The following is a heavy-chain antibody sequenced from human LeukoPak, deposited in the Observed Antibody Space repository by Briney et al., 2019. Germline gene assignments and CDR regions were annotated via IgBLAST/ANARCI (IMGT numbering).Heavy chain of an antibody. CDR3: AREKDHYGSGRAFGY. CDR1: GGSISSYY. CDR2: IYYSGST. Sequence: SETLSLTCTVSGGSISSYYWSWIRQPPGKGLEWIEYIYYSGSTNYNPSLKSRVTISVDTSKNQFSLKLSSVTAADTAVYYCAREKDHYGSGRAFGYWGQGTLVTVSS. D-gene: IGHD3-10*01. J-gene: IGHJ4*02. V-gene: IGHV4-59*01.